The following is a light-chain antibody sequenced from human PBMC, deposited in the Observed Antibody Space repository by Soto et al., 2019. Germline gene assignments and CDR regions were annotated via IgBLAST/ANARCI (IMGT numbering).Light chain of an antibody. CDR2: DDR. CDR1: NIGAKG. CDR3: NSFTSSNSLPYV. Sequence: SYELTQPPSVSVAPGQTASITCGGNNIGAKGVHWYQQKNPGQAPVLVVFDDRARPSAIPERFSGSKSGNTASLTISGLQTEDEAVYYCNSFTSSNSLPYVFGTGTKLTVL. J-gene: IGLJ1*01. V-gene: IGLV3-21*02.